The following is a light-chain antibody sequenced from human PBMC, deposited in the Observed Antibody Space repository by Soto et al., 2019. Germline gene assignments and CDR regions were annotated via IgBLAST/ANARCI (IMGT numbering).Light chain of an antibody. CDR2: GAS. J-gene: IGKJ4*01. CDR3: QQYNNWPLT. Sequence: EIMMTQSPATLSVSPGDRATLSCRASQSVSGNLAWYQQKPGQAPRLLIYGASTWATGIQARFSGSGSGTEFTLTIHNLQSEDSAVYYCQQYNNWPLTFGGGTNVGIK. CDR1: QSVSGN. V-gene: IGKV3-15*01.